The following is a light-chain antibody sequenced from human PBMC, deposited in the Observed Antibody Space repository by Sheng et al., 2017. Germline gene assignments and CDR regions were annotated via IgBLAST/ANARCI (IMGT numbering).Light chain of an antibody. CDR3: QQYNNWPQP. J-gene: IGKJ2*01. CDR2: GAS. V-gene: IGKV3-20*01. CDR1: QSVSSY. Sequence: EIVLTQSPGTLSLSPGERATLSCRTSQSVSSYLAWYQQRPGQAPRLLIYGASSRATGIPDRFSGSGSGTDFTLTISRLEPEDFAVYYCQQYNNWPQPFGQGTKLEIK.